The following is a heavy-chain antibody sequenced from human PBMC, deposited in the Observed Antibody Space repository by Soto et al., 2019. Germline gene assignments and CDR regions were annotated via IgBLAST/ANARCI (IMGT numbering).Heavy chain of an antibody. V-gene: IGHV3-23*01. CDR1: GFMFSSYA. CDR2: ISGSGGST. CDR3: AKDGSWGDHYYFDN. Sequence: EVQLLESGGGLVRPGGSLRLSCRVSGFMFSSYAMTWVRQVPGKGLEWVSSISGSGGSTYYSDSVRGRFTISRDNSKKVLYLEMNRLKRDDTAVYFCAKDGSWGDHYYFDNWGQGTLVTVSS. D-gene: IGHD2-21*02. J-gene: IGHJ4*02.